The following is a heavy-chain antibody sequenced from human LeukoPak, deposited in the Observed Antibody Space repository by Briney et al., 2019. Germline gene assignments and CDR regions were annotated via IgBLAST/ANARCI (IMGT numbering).Heavy chain of an antibody. J-gene: IGHJ6*03. V-gene: IGHV3-13*01. CDR1: GFTFSSFD. D-gene: IGHD1-1*01. CDR3: ARGPPRGKYYYMDV. Sequence: GGSLRLSCAAFGFTFSSFDMHWVRQPTGQGLEWVSTIGTASDTYYPGSVEGRFTLSRDNAKNSLYLQMNSLTAGDTAVYYCARGPPRGKYYYMDVWGEGTTVTVSS. CDR2: IGTASDT.